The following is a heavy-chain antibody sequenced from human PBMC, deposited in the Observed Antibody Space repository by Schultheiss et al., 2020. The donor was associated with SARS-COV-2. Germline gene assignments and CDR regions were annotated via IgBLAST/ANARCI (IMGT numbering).Heavy chain of an antibody. D-gene: IGHD6-13*01. Sequence: ASVKVSCKASGYTFTGYYMHWVRQAPGQGLEWMGWINPNSGGTNYAQKFQGRVTMTRDTSISTAYMELSRLRSDDTAVYYCASPRALYSSSWYGDFDYWGQGTLVTVSS. CDR2: INPNSGGT. V-gene: IGHV1-2*02. J-gene: IGHJ4*02. CDR1: GYTFTGYY. CDR3: ASPRALYSSSWYGDFDY.